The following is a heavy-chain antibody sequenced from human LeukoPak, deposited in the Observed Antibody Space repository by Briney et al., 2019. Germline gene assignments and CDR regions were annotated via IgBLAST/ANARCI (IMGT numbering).Heavy chain of an antibody. Sequence: SETLSLTCTVSGGSISSYYWSWIRQPPGKGLEWIGYIYYSGSTNYNPSLKNRVTISVDTSKNQFSLKLSSVTAADTAVYYCARAPDGYYELDEGFFDYWGQGTLVTVSS. V-gene: IGHV4-59*01. J-gene: IGHJ4*02. D-gene: IGHD5-18*01. CDR1: GGSISSYY. CDR2: IYYSGST. CDR3: ARAPDGYYELDEGFFDY.